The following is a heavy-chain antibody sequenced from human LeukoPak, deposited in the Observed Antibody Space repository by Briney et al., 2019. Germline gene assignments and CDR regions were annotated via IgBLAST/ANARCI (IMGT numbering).Heavy chain of an antibody. CDR2: INPNSGGT. CDR1: GYTFTGYY. Sequence: GASVKVSCKASGYTFTGYYIHWVRQAPGQGLEWMGWINPNSGGTNYAQKFQGRVTMTRDTSISTAYMELSRLRSDDTAVYYCARDLAFWSGYFNWFDPWGQGTLVTVSS. V-gene: IGHV1-2*02. CDR3: ARDLAFWSGYFNWFDP. D-gene: IGHD3-3*01. J-gene: IGHJ5*02.